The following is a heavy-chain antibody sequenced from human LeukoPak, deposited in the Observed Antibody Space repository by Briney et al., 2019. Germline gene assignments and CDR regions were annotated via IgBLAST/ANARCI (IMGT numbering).Heavy chain of an antibody. J-gene: IGHJ2*01. CDR2: INPSGGST. V-gene: IGHV1-46*01. Sequence: ASVKVSCKASGYTFTSYYMHWVRQAPGQGLEWKGIINPSGGSTSYARKFQGRVTMTRDTSTSTVYMELSSLRSEDTAVYYCAKAGYYGSGSHLRYFDLWGRGTLVTVSS. D-gene: IGHD3-10*01. CDR1: GYTFTSYY. CDR3: AKAGYYGSGSHLRYFDL.